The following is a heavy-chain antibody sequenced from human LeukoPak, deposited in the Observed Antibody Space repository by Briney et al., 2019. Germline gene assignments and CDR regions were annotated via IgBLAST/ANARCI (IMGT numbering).Heavy chain of an antibody. D-gene: IGHD1-26*01. CDR1: GFDFSSYG. V-gene: IGHV3-33*01. CDR3: ARARESRPPHYFDY. J-gene: IGHJ4*02. CDR2: IWYEGSNE. Sequence: GRSLRLSCAASGFDFSSYGMHWVRQAPGKGLEWVALIWYEGSNEYYADSVKGRFTISRDNSMYSLYLQMNSVTVEDTAVYFCARARESRPPHYFDYWGQGTLVIVSS.